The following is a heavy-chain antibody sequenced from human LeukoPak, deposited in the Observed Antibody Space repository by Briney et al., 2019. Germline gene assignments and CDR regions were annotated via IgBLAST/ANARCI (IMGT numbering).Heavy chain of an antibody. V-gene: IGHV5-10-1*01. J-gene: IGHJ5*02. CDR2: IDPSDSYT. D-gene: IGHD3-10*01. CDR1: GYSFTSYW. Sequence: GESLRISCKGSGYSFTSYWISWVRQMPGKGLEWMGRIDPSDSYTNYSPSFQGHVTISADKSISTAYLQWSSLKASDTAMYYCARHVVYYYGSGRHGPNWFDPWGQGTLVTVSS. CDR3: ARHVVYYYGSGRHGPNWFDP.